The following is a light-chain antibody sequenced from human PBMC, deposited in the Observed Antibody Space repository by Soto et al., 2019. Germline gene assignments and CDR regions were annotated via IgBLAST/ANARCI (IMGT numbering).Light chain of an antibody. CDR1: SGHSSNI. V-gene: IGLV4-60*02. CDR3: ETWGSNTRV. CDR2: LEGSGSY. Sequence: QAVVTQSSSASASLGSSVKLTCTLSSGHSSNIIAWHQQPPGKAPRYLMKLEGSGSYNKGSGVPDRFSGSSSGADRYLTISNLQFEDEADYYCETWGSNTRVFGGGTKVTVL. J-gene: IGLJ3*02.